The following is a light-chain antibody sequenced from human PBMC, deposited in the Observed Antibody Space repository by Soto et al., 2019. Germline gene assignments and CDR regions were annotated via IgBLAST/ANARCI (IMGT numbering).Light chain of an antibody. CDR1: QSISDW. J-gene: IGKJ1*01. Sequence: DIQMTQSRSTLSASVGDRVTISCRASQSISDWLAWYQQKPGKAPKLLIYDASSLESGVPSRFSGSGSGTEFTLTISSLQPDDFATYYCQHYNSYSEAFGQGTKVDIK. CDR3: QHYNSYSEA. V-gene: IGKV1-5*01. CDR2: DAS.